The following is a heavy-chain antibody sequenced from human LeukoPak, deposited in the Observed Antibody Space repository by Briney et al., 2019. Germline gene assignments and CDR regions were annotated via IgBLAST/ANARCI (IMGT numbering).Heavy chain of an antibody. D-gene: IGHD3-16*02. V-gene: IGHV3-74*01. Sequence: GGSLRLSCAASGFTFSSNWMHWVRQAPGKGLVWVSRINGDGTTTNYADSVKGRFTISRDNAQNTLDLQMNSLRAEDTAVYYCVAIVALRPRWGQGTLVTVSS. CDR2: INGDGTTT. J-gene: IGHJ4*02. CDR3: VAIVALRPR. CDR1: GFTFSSNW.